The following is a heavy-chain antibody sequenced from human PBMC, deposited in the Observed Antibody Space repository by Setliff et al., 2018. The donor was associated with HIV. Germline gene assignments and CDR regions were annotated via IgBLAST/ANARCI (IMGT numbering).Heavy chain of an antibody. CDR1: GYTFTTYY. Sequence: ASVKVSCKASGYTFTTYYLHWVRQAPGQGLEWMGMINPSGGSTSYAQKFQGRVTMTMDTSTSTVYVDLGSLSSEDTAVYYCAKGFSSSRREGFDYWGQGTRVTVSS. D-gene: IGHD6-6*01. CDR2: INPSGGST. CDR3: AKGFSSSRREGFDY. J-gene: IGHJ4*02. V-gene: IGHV1-46*01.